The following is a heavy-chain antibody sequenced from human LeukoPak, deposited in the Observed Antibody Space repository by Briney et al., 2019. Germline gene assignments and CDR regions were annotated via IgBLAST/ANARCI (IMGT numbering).Heavy chain of an antibody. D-gene: IGHD2-15*01. V-gene: IGHV3-23*01. CDR1: GFTFSDYA. Sequence: GGSLRLSCAASGFTFSDYAISWVRPAPGKGLQWVSIISGNGGNKFYADSVKGRFTISRDNSKNTLFLQMNSLRADDTAVYYCAKDPKCSGGSCYGYFDYWGRGTQVTVSS. J-gene: IGHJ4*03. CDR3: AKDPKCSGGSCYGYFDY. CDR2: ISGNGGNK.